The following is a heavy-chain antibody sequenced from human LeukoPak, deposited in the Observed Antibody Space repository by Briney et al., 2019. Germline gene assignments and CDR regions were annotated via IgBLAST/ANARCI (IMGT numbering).Heavy chain of an antibody. CDR1: GFTFSSYA. CDR2: ISGSGGST. CDR3: ARGSGYSSGELDY. J-gene: IGHJ4*02. Sequence: GGSLRLSCAASGFTFSSYAMSWVRQAPGKGLEWVSAISGSGGSTYYADSVKGRFTISRDNSKNTLYLQMNSLRAEDTAVYYCARGSGYSSGELDYWGQGTLVTVSS. D-gene: IGHD6-19*01. V-gene: IGHV3-23*01.